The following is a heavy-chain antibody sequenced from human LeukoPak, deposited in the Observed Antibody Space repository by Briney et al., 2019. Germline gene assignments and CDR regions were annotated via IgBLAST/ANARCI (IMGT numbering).Heavy chain of an antibody. D-gene: IGHD6-19*01. J-gene: IGHJ4*02. CDR2: INPNSGGT. Sequence: GASVKVSCKASGYTFTGYYMHWVRQAPGQGLEWMGWINPNSGGTNYAQKFQGRVTMTRDTSISTAYMELSRLRSDDTAVYYCARGKPVSSGWTDYFDYWGQGTLVTVSS. CDR1: GYTFTGYY. CDR3: ARGKPVSSGWTDYFDY. V-gene: IGHV1-2*02.